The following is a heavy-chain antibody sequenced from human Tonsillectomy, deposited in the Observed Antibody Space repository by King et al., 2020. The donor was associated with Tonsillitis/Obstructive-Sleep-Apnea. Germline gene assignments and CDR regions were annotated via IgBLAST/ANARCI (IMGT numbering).Heavy chain of an antibody. Sequence: VTLKESGPALVKPTQTLTLTCTFSGFSLSTSVMCVSWIRQPPGKALVWLALIDWVDDKYYSTPLKTRLTISKDTSKNQVVLTMTNMDPVDTATYYCARMVFVAARRYFDYWGQGTLVTVSS. CDR2: IDWVDDK. CDR1: GFSLSTSVMC. V-gene: IGHV2-70*01. CDR3: ARMVFVAARRYFDY. D-gene: IGHD6-6*01. J-gene: IGHJ4*02.